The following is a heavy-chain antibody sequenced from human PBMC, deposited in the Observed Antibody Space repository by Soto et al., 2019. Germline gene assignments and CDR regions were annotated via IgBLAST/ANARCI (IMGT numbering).Heavy chain of an antibody. V-gene: IGHV5-51*01. CDR3: ARLGSSSPDYYGMDV. CDR2: IYPGDSDT. D-gene: IGHD6-6*01. CDR1: GYSFTSYW. Sequence: GESLKISCKGSGYSFTSYWIGWVRQMPGKGLEWMGIIYPGDSDTRYSPSFQGQVAISADKSISTAYLQWSSLKASDTAMYYCARLGSSSPDYYGMDVWGQGTTVTVSS. J-gene: IGHJ6*02.